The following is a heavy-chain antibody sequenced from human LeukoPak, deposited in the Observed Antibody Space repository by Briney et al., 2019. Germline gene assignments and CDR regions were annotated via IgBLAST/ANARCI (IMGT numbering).Heavy chain of an antibody. J-gene: IGHJ4*02. V-gene: IGHV3-21*01. Sequence: PGGSLRLSCAASGFTFSSYSMNWVRQAPGKGLEWVSSISSSSSYIYYADSVKGRSTISRDNAKNSLYLQMNSLRAEDTAVYYCARGKNCSSTSCSPTNLDYWGQGTLVTVSS. CDR1: GFTFSSYS. CDR2: ISSSSSYI. CDR3: ARGKNCSSTSCSPTNLDY. D-gene: IGHD2-2*01.